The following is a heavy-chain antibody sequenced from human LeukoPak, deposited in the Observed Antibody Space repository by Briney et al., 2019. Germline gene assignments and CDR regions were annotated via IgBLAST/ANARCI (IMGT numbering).Heavy chain of an antibody. D-gene: IGHD3-10*01. J-gene: IGHJ5*02. Sequence: PSETLSLTCAVYGGSFSGYYWSWIRRPPGKGLEWIGEINHSGSTNYNPSLKSRVTISVDTSKNQFSLKLSSVTAADTAVYYCARVGATYYYGSGSYLDRNWFDPWGQGTLVTVSS. V-gene: IGHV4-34*01. CDR2: INHSGST. CDR3: ARVGATYYYGSGSYLDRNWFDP. CDR1: GGSFSGYY.